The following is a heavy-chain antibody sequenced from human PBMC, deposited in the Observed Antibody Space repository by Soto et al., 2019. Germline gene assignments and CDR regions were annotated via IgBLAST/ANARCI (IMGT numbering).Heavy chain of an antibody. D-gene: IGHD6-13*01. J-gene: IGHJ3*02. CDR1: GFTFSSYG. CDR3: ARHHQQLDAFDI. Sequence: LRLSCAASGFTFSSYGMHWVRQAPGKGLEWVAVISYDGSNKYYADSVKGRFTISRDNSKNTLYLQMNSLRAEDTAVYYCARHHQQLDAFDIWGQGTMVTVSS. V-gene: IGHV3-30*03. CDR2: ISYDGSNK.